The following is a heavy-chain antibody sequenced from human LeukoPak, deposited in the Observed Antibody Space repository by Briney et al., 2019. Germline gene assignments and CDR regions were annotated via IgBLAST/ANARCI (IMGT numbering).Heavy chain of an antibody. CDR3: ARVAAAGPAENYFDY. D-gene: IGHD6-13*01. V-gene: IGHV3-21*01. J-gene: IGHJ4*02. Sequence: GGSLRLSCAASGFTFSSYSMNWVRQAPGKGLEWVSSISSSSSYIYYADSVKGRFTISRDNAENSLYLQMNSLRAEDTAVYYCARVAAAGPAENYFDYWGQGTLVTVSS. CDR2: ISSSSSYI. CDR1: GFTFSSYS.